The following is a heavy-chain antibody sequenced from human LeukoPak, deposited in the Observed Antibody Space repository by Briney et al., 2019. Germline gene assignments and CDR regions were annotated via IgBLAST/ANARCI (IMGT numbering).Heavy chain of an antibody. CDR3: ARDGRYEYYYGMDV. J-gene: IGHJ6*02. CDR1: GGSISSYY. D-gene: IGHD3-9*01. Sequence: SETLSLTWTVSGGSISSYYWSWIRQPPEKGLEWIGYIYYSGSTNYNPSLKSRVTISVDTSKNQFSLKLSSVTAADTAVYYCARDGRYEYYYGMDVWGQGTTVTVSS. CDR2: IYYSGST. V-gene: IGHV4-59*01.